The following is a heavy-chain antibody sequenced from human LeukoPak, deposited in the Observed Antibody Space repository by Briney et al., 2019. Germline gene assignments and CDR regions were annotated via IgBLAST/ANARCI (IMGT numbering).Heavy chain of an antibody. D-gene: IGHD5-18*01. CDR1: GFTFSSYA. CDR2: ISGSGGST. Sequence: PGGSLRLSCAASGFTFSSYAMSWVRQAPGKGLEWVSAISGSGGSTYYADSVKGRFTISRDNSKNTLYLQMNSLRAEDTAVYYCSVPATAMVTPDYWGQGTLVTVSS. V-gene: IGHV3-23*01. CDR3: SVPATAMVTPDY. J-gene: IGHJ4*02.